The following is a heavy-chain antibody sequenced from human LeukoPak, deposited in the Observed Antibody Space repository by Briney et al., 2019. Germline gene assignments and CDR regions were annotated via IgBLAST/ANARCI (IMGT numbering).Heavy chain of an antibody. CDR2: ISYDGSNK. V-gene: IGHV3-30*03. J-gene: IGHJ4*01. CDR1: GFPFRSYG. CDR3: ATDVSERLDH. Sequence: GGSLRLSCAASGFPFRSYGILWVRQAPARELEWVAVISYDGSNKYYADSVNGRFTISRDNSKNTLYLQMNSRRAEDTATYYCATDVSERLDHWGQGTLVTVSS.